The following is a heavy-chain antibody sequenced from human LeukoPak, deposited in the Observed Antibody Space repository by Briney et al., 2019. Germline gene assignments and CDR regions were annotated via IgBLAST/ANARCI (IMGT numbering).Heavy chain of an antibody. CDR1: GFAFSSYA. D-gene: IGHD3-22*01. CDR2: ISGSGRNT. V-gene: IGHV3-23*01. J-gene: IGHJ4*02. Sequence: GGSLRLSCAAYGFAFSSYAMNWVRQAPVKGLEWVSVISGSGRNTYYADSVKGRFTISRDNSKNTLYLQMTSLRAEDSAVYYCATNYYHSSGYYPDFDYWGQGALVTVSS. CDR3: ATNYYHSSGYYPDFDY.